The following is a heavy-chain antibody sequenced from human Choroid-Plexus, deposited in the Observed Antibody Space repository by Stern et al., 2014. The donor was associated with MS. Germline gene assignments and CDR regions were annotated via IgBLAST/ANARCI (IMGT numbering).Heavy chain of an antibody. CDR2: VSYDGSNK. CDR3: AKDRQYLTYFFDH. J-gene: IGHJ5*02. CDR1: GFTFGSCA. Sequence: QVQLVESGGGVVQPGRPLRLSCVASGFTFGSCAMHWVRQAPGKGLAWVAGVSYDGSNKDYADSVKGRFTISRDNSQNTLYMQMSSLRPEDTAVYYCAKDRQYLTYFFDHWGQGSLVTVSS. D-gene: IGHD2/OR15-2a*01. V-gene: IGHV3-30*18.